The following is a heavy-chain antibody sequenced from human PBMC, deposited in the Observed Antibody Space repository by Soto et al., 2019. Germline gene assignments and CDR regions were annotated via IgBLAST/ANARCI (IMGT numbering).Heavy chain of an antibody. CDR2: ISDSGTYI. J-gene: IGHJ6*02. V-gene: IGHV3-21*01. D-gene: IGHD2-15*01. CDR3: AKEDIVVVVAATRAYYYYGMDV. Sequence: GGSLRLSCAASGFTFSRYSMNWVRQAPGKGLEWVSSISDSGTYIYYAHSVKGRFTISRDNAKNSLYLQMNSLRAEDTAVYYCAKEDIVVVVAATRAYYYYGMDVWGQGTTVTVSS. CDR1: GFTFSRYS.